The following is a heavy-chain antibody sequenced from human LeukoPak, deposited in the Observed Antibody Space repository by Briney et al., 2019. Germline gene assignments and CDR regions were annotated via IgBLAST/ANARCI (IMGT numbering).Heavy chain of an antibody. V-gene: IGHV3-53*05. Sequence: GGSLRLSCAASGFTVSSNYMSWVRQAPGKGLEWVSVIYSGGSTYYADSVKGRFTISRDNSKNTLYLQMNSLRAEDTAVYYCAKVGKGTYYDYVWGSYRLMDFDYWGQGTLVTVSS. CDR1: GFTVSSNY. CDR2: IYSGGST. D-gene: IGHD3-16*02. CDR3: AKVGKGTYYDYVWGSYRLMDFDY. J-gene: IGHJ4*02.